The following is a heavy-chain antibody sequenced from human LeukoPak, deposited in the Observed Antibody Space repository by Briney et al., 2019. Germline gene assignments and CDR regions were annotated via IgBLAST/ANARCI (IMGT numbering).Heavy chain of an antibody. CDR1: GFTFSSYS. J-gene: IGHJ4*02. CDR2: ISSGRSYI. V-gene: IGHV3-21*04. D-gene: IGHD3-22*01. CDR3: AREYYYDSSGSDY. Sequence: GGSLRLSCAASGFTFSSYSMNWVRQAPGKGLEWVSSISSGRSYIYYADSVKGRFTISRDNAKNSLYLQMNSLRAEDTAVYYCAREYYYDSSGSDYWGQGTLVTVSS.